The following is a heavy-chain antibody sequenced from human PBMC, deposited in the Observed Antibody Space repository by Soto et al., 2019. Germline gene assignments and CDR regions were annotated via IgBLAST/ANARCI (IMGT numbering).Heavy chain of an antibody. J-gene: IGHJ5*02. V-gene: IGHV3-23*01. CDR2: ISGSGGST. CDR1: GLTFSRYV. Sequence: EVQVLESGGGLVQPGGSLRLSCAASGLTFSRYVMNWVRQAPGKRLEWVSLISGSGGSTYDADSVKGRFTITRDNSKNTLFLQMHSLRVEDTAIYYCAKGEYWFDTWGQGILVIVSS. CDR3: AKGEYWFDT.